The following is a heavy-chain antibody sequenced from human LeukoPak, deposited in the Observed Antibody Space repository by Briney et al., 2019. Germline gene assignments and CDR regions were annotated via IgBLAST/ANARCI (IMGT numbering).Heavy chain of an antibody. V-gene: IGHV3-30*18. CDR1: GFTFSSYG. CDR2: ISYDGSNK. Sequence: GGSLRLSCAASGFTFSSYGMHWVRQAPGKGLEWVAVISYDGSNKYYADSVKGRFTISRDNSKNTLYLLMNSLRAEDTAVYYCAKERQELVWFAFFDYWGQGTLVTVSS. D-gene: IGHD6-13*01. CDR3: AKERQELVWFAFFDY. J-gene: IGHJ4*02.